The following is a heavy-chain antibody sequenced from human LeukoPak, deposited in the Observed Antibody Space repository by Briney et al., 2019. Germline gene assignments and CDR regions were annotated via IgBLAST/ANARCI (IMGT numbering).Heavy chain of an antibody. CDR3: ARARGYSYGYYFDY. J-gene: IGHJ4*02. CDR2: IYYSGST. CDR1: GGSISSYY. V-gene: IGHV4-59*01. Sequence: SETLSLTCTVYGGSISSYYWSWIRQPPGKGLEWIGYIYYSGSTNYNPSLKSRVTISVDTSKNQFSLKLSSVTAADTAVYYCARARGYSYGYYFDYWGQGTLVTVSS. D-gene: IGHD5-18*01.